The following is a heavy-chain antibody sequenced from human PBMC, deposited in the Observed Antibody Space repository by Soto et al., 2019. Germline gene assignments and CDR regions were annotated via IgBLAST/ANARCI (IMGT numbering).Heavy chain of an antibody. CDR3: ARYRNYYDRSGYYQALAFDP. D-gene: IGHD3-22*01. V-gene: IGHV4-30-4*02. CDR2: IYYSGST. CDR1: GGSISSGDYY. J-gene: IGHJ5*02. Sequence: SETLSLTCTVSGGSISSGDYYWSWIRQPPGKGLEWIGYIYYSGSTHYNPSLKSRVTISVDTSKNQFSLKLSSVTAADTAVYYCARYRNYYDRSGYYQALAFDPWGQGTLVTVSS.